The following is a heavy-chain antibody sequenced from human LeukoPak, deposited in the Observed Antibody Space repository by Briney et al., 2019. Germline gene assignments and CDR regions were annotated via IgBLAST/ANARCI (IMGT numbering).Heavy chain of an antibody. D-gene: IGHD5-18*01. CDR3: ARGTGAGYSYGSFDY. J-gene: IGHJ4*02. CDR2: IYSGGST. Sequence: GGSLRLSCAASGFTVSSNYMSWVRQAPGKGLEWVSVIYSGGSTYYADSVKGRFTISRDNSKNTLYLQMNSLRAEDTAVYYCARGTGAGYSYGSFDYWGQGTLVTVSS. V-gene: IGHV3-53*01. CDR1: GFTVSSNY.